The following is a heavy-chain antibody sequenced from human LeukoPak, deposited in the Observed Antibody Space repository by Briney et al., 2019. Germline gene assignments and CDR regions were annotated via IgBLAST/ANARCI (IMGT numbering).Heavy chain of an antibody. J-gene: IGHJ5*02. Sequence: ASVKVSCKASGYTFTGYYKHWVRQAPGQGLEWMGWINPNSGGTNYAQKFQGRVTMTRDTSISTAYMELSRLRSDDTAVYYCARAACSSTSCYSLNWFDPWGQGTLVTVSS. CDR2: INPNSGGT. CDR3: ARAACSSTSCYSLNWFDP. V-gene: IGHV1-2*02. D-gene: IGHD2-2*01. CDR1: GYTFTGYY.